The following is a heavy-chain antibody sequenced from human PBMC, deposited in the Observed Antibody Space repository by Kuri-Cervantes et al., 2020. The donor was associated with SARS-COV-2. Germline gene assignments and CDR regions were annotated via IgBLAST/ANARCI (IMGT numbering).Heavy chain of an antibody. CDR2: ISWNSGSI. D-gene: IGHD3-10*01. CDR1: GFTFDDYA. V-gene: IGHV3-9*01. CDR3: AREFVPGDFDL. J-gene: IGHJ2*01. Sequence: LSLTCAASGFTFDDYAMHWVRQAPGKGLEWVSGISWNSGSIGYADSVRGRFTISRDNAKNSLYLQMNSLRAEDTAVYYCAREFVPGDFDLWGRGTLVTVSS.